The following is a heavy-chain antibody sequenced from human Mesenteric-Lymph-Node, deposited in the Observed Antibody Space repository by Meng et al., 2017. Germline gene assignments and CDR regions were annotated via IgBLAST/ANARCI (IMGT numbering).Heavy chain of an antibody. CDR3: ARQGVGGSLVDS. V-gene: IGHV4-34*01. CDR2: INHSGST. Sequence: QVALQEAGPGLGKPSETLSLTCAVYGASFSGYYWSWIRQPPGKGLEWIGEINHSGSTNYNPSLKSRVTISKDTSKNHFSLKLSSVTAADTAVYFCARQGVGGSLVDSWGQGTLVTVSS. D-gene: IGHD1-26*01. CDR1: GASFSGYY. J-gene: IGHJ4*02.